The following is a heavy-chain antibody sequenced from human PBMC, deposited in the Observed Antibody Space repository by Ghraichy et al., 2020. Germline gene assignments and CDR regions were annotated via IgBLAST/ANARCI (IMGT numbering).Heavy chain of an antibody. CDR1: GFTVSSKY. J-gene: IGHJ4*02. V-gene: IGHV3-53*01. CDR3: ARGNGYFDS. Sequence: GGSLRLSCVVSGFTVSSKYMNWVRQAPGKGLEWVSIIYRDGSPYYADSVKGRFTISRDNSKNTLYLQMNSLRGEDTAGYYCARGNGYFDSWGQGNLVTVSS. CDR2: IYRDGSP.